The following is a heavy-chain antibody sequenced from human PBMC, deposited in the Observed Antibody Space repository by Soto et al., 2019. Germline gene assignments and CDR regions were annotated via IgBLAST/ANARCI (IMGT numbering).Heavy chain of an antibody. CDR1: GGTFSSYA. J-gene: IGHJ6*02. CDR2: IIPIFGTA. D-gene: IGHD1-20*01. V-gene: IGHV1-69*06. CDR3: AREITGTANGYYYYGMDV. Sequence: QVQLVQSGAEVEKPGSSVKVSCKASGGTFSSYAISWVRQAPGQGLEWMGGIIPIFGTANYAQKFQGRVTITADKSTSTAYMELSSLRSEDTAVYYCAREITGTANGYYYYGMDVWGQGTTVTVSS.